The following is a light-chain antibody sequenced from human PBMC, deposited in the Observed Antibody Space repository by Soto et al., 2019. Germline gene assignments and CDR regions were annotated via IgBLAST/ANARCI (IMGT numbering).Light chain of an antibody. CDR2: EVS. Sequence: QSVLTQPASVSGSPGQSITISCTGTSSDVGSYRLVSWHQQHPGKAPKLIIYEVSKRLPGVSNRFSGSKSGNTASLTISGLQAEDEADYYCCSNAGSSTYVFGTGTKVTVL. V-gene: IGLV2-23*02. J-gene: IGLJ1*01. CDR1: SSDVGSYRL. CDR3: CSNAGSSTYV.